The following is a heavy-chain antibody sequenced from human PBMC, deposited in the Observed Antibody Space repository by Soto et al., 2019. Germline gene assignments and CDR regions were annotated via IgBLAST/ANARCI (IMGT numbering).Heavy chain of an antibody. CDR1: GYTLTELS. V-gene: IGHV1-24*01. D-gene: IGHD3-9*01. CDR3: VRFWPPPYSDALTDYTDAFDY. J-gene: IGHJ4*02. CDR2: FDPEDGET. Sequence: ASVKVSCKVSGYTLTELSMHWVRQAPGKGLEWMGGFDPEDGETIYAQKFQGRVTITADESTSTAYMELSSLSSVTAADTAVYYCVRFWPPPYSDALTDYTDAFDYWGQGTLVTVSS.